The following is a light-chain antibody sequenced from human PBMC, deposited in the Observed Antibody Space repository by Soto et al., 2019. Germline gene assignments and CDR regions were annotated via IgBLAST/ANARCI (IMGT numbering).Light chain of an antibody. CDR2: EVA. J-gene: IGLJ3*02. Sequence: QSVLTQPASVSGSPGQSITISCSGSGGDIGTYNFVSWYQHHPGRDPKLIISEVANRPSGVSDRFSGSKSGSLASLTISGLQADDEAVYYCSSYTNTGTLVVFGVGTKLTVL. V-gene: IGLV2-14*01. CDR1: GGDIGTYNF. CDR3: SSYTNTGTLVV.